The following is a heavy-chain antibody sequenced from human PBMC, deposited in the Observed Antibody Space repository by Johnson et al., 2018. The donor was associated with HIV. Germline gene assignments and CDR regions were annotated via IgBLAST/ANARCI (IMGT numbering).Heavy chain of an antibody. Sequence: VQLVESGGGVVQPGRSLRLSCAASGFTFDDYGMSWVRQGPGKGLEWVSGIDWNGGSTGYADSVKGRFTISRDNSKNTLYLQMNSLRAEDTAVYYCARGGNEIDAFDIWGQGTMVTVSS. CDR1: GFTFDDYG. V-gene: IGHV3-20*04. J-gene: IGHJ3*02. CDR3: ARGGNEIDAFDI. CDR2: IDWNGGST. D-gene: IGHD1-1*01.